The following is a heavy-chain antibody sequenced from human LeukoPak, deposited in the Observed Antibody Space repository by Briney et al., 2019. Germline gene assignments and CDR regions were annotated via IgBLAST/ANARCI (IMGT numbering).Heavy chain of an antibody. V-gene: IGHV3-23*01. CDR3: AKGVPSCSTTSCYADY. Sequence: GGSLRLSCAASGFTFSSNAMGWVRQAPGTGLEWVSAISGSGGSTYYADSVKGRFTISRDNSKNTLYLQMNSLRAEDTAVYYCAKGVPSCSTTSCYADYWGQGTLVTVSS. D-gene: IGHD2-2*01. CDR1: GFTFSSNA. CDR2: ISGSGGST. J-gene: IGHJ4*02.